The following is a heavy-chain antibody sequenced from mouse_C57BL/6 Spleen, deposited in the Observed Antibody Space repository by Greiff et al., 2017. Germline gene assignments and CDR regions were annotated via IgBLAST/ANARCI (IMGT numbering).Heavy chain of an antibody. CDR2: IYPSDSET. CDR3: ARGCYGNYLDY. CDR1: GYTFTSYW. D-gene: IGHD2-1*01. Sequence: QVQLQQPGAELVRPGSSVKLSCKASGYTFTSYWMDWVKQRPGQGLEWIGNIYPSDSETHYNQKFKDKATLTVDKSSSTAYMQLSSLTSEDSAVYYCARGCYGNYLDYWGQGTTLTVSS. J-gene: IGHJ2*01. V-gene: IGHV1-61*01.